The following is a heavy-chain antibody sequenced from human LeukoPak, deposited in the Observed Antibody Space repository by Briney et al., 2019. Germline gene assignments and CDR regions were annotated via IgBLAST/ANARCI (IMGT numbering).Heavy chain of an antibody. J-gene: IGHJ4*02. CDR1: GGSISSGAYY. CDR2: ILHSGST. Sequence: KTSQTLSLTCTVSGGSISSGAYYWSWIRQHPGKGLEWIGYILHSGSTYYNPSLKSRITISVDTSKNQCSLNLTSVTAADTAVYYCARGSTYADYVFDYWGQGTLVTVSS. D-gene: IGHD4-17*01. CDR3: ARGSTYADYVFDY. V-gene: IGHV4-31*03.